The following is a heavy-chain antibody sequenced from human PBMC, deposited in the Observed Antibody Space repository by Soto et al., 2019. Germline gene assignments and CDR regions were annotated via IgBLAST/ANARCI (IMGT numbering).Heavy chain of an antibody. Sequence: GGSLRLSCAASGFTFRSFTMNWVRQAPGKGLEWVSTISSNSAYIYYTDALRGRFTISRDTAKNSLHLQMHSLRAEDTAVYYCTRDAARDSSARGWFDPWGPGTLVTVSS. V-gene: IGHV3-21*01. D-gene: IGHD6-13*01. J-gene: IGHJ5*02. CDR3: TRDAARDSSARGWFDP. CDR2: ISSNSAYI. CDR1: GFTFRSFT.